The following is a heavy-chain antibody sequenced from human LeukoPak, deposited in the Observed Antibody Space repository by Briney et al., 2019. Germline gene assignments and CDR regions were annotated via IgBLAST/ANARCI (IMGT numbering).Heavy chain of an antibody. Sequence: GASVKVSCKASGYTFTGYYMHWVRQAPGQGLEWMGWINPNSGGTNYAQKFQGRVTITADKSTSTAYMELSSLRSEDTAVYYCAGVTGSYYGMDVWGQGTTVTVSS. CDR2: INPNSGGT. D-gene: IGHD1-20*01. V-gene: IGHV1-2*02. CDR3: AGVTGSYYGMDV. CDR1: GYTFTGYY. J-gene: IGHJ6*02.